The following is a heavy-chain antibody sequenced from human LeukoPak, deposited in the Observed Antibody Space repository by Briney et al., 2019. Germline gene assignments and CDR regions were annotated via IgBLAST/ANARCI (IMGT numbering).Heavy chain of an antibody. Sequence: PGGSLRLSCAASGFTFSSYGMHWVRQAPGKGLEWVAVISYDGSNKYYVDSVKGRFTISRDNSKNTLYLQMSSLRAEDTAVYYCTRGTNDYGGIERKKPFDYWGQGTLVTVSS. J-gene: IGHJ4*02. CDR2: ISYDGSNK. CDR3: TRGTNDYGGIERKKPFDY. D-gene: IGHD4-23*01. V-gene: IGHV3-30-3*01. CDR1: GFTFSSYG.